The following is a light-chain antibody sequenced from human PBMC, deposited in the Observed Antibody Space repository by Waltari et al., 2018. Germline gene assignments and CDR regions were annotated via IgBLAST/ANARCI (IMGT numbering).Light chain of an antibody. CDR3: CSYAGSSIWV. V-gene: IGLV2-23*01. J-gene: IGLJ3*02. Sequence: YQQHPDKAPKLMIYEDSKRPAGVSNRFSGSKSGNTASLTISGLQAEDEANYYCCSYAGSSIWVFGGGTELTVL. CDR2: EDS.